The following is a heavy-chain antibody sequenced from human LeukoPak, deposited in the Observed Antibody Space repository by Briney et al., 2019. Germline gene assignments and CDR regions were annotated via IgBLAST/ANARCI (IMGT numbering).Heavy chain of an antibody. V-gene: IGHV4-59*01. D-gene: IGHD1-14*01. CDR3: ASAVAEDFYYYYMDV. J-gene: IGHJ6*03. Sequence: SETLSLTCTVSGGSISSSYWTWIRQPPGKGLEWIGYIYYSGSTNYNPSLKSRVTISVDTSKNQFSLNLSSVTAADTAVYYCASAVAEDFYYYYMDVWGKGTTVTVSS. CDR1: GGSISSSY. CDR2: IYYSGST.